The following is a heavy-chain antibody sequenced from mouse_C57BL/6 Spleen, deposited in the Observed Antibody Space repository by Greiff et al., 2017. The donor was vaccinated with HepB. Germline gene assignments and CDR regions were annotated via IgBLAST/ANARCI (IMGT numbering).Heavy chain of an antibody. CDR3: ARGNRFDY. V-gene: IGHV5-16*01. CDR1: GFTFSDYY. CDR2: INYDGSST. J-gene: IGHJ2*01. Sequence: EVKVVESEGGLVQPGSSMKLSCTASGFTFSDYYMAWVRQVPEKGLEWVANINYDGSSTYYLDSLKSRFIISRDNAKNILYLQMSSLKSEDTATYYCARGNRFDYWGQGTTLTVSS.